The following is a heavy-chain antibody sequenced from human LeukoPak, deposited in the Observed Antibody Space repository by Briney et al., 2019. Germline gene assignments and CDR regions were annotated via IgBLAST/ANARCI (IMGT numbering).Heavy chain of an antibody. Sequence: SETLSLTCTVSGGSISSYYWSWIRQPPGKGLEWIGYIYYSGSTNYNPSLKSRVTISVDTSKNQFSLKLSSVTAADTAVYYCAREIIAAAGTGTYYYYYYMDVWGKGTTVTVSS. CDR1: GGSISSYY. CDR2: IYYSGST. D-gene: IGHD6-13*01. V-gene: IGHV4-59*01. CDR3: AREIIAAAGTGTYYYYYYMDV. J-gene: IGHJ6*03.